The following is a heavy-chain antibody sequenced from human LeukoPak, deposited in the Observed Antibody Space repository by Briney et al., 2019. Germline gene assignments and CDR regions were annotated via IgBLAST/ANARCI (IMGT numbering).Heavy chain of an antibody. Sequence: GVLRLSWIASGFTFGDYPMSWVRQAPGKGLGWVSFLRIKRYSGTTEYAASVKGRFTMSRDDSNSIAYLQMDSLTTDDTAVYYCTRGGPNDVLTGRSGYFDYWGQGTLVTVSS. V-gene: IGHV3-49*04. J-gene: IGHJ4*02. D-gene: IGHD3-9*01. CDR2: LRIKRYSGTT. CDR3: TRGGPNDVLTGRSGYFDY. CDR1: GFTFGDYP.